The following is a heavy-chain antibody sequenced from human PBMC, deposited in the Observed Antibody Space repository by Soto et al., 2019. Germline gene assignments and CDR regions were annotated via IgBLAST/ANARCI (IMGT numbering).Heavy chain of an antibody. CDR1: GFTFSSYS. Sequence: VQLVESGGGLVKPGGSLRLSCAASGFTFSSYSMNWVRQAPGKGLEWVSSISSSSSYIYYADSVKGRFTISRDNAKNSLYLQMNSLRAEDTAVYYCARGSDIVLMVYATSNNYYMDVWGKGTTVTVSS. V-gene: IGHV3-21*01. D-gene: IGHD2-8*01. CDR3: ARGSDIVLMVYATSNNYYMDV. J-gene: IGHJ6*03. CDR2: ISSSSSYI.